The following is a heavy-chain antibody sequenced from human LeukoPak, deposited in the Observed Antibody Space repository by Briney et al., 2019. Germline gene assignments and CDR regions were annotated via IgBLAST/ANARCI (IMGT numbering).Heavy chain of an antibody. CDR3: AKGYCSSTGCYGYYYYGMDV. CDR1: GFTFSSYT. CDR2: ISSSSSYI. Sequence: GGSLRLSCAASGFTFSSYTMDWVRQAPGKGPEWVSSISSSSSYIYYADSVKGRFTISRDNAKNSLYLQMNSLRAEDTAVYYCAKGYCSSTGCYGYYYYGMDVWGQGTTVTVSS. V-gene: IGHV3-21*01. J-gene: IGHJ6*02. D-gene: IGHD2-2*01.